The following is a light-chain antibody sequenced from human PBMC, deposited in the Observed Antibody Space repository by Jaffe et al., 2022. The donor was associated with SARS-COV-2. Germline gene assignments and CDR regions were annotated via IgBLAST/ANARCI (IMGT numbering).Light chain of an antibody. CDR2: DDS. CDR1: NIGSKS. Sequence: SYILTQPPSVSVAPGQTATITCGGNNIGSKSVHWYQQRPGQAPVLVVYDDSDRPSGIPERFSGSNSGDTATLTISRVEAGDEADFYCQVSDGTSGHLVVFGGGTKLNVL. V-gene: IGLV3-21*02. J-gene: IGLJ2*01. CDR3: QVSDGTSGHLVV.